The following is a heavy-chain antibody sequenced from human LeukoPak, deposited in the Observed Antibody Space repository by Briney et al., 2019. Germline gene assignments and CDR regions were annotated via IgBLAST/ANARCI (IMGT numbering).Heavy chain of an antibody. Sequence: GGSLRLSCAASGFTFSSYGMSWVRQAPGKGLEWVSVMYSGGSSYYADSVKGRFTISRDNSKKILYLQLNSLRAEDTAVYYCASRITMVRGGFDNWGQGTLVTVSS. V-gene: IGHV3-53*01. CDR2: MYSGGSS. CDR1: GFTFSSYG. CDR3: ASRITMVRGGFDN. D-gene: IGHD3-10*01. J-gene: IGHJ4*02.